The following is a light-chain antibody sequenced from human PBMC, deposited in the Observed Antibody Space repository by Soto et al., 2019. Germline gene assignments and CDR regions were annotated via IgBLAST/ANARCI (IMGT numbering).Light chain of an antibody. CDR3: QVWDSSSDPTLYV. V-gene: IGLV3-21*02. CDR2: DDS. J-gene: IGLJ1*01. Sequence: SYELTQPPSVSVAPGQTARITCGGTNIGSKSVHWYQQKPGQAPVLVVYDDSDRPSGIPERFSGSNSGNTATLTISRVEAGDEADYYCQVWDSSSDPTLYVFGTGTKLTVL. CDR1: NIGSKS.